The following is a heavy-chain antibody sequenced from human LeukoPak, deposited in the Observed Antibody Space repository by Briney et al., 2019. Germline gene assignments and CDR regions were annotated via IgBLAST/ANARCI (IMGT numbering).Heavy chain of an antibody. J-gene: IGHJ4*02. D-gene: IGHD5-24*01. CDR2: IYYSGST. Sequence: SETLSLTCTASGGSISSSSYYWGWIRQPPGKGLEWIGSIYYSGSTYYNPSLESRVTISVDTSKNQFSLKLNSVTAADTAVYYCARLYGYNFAVSRKYFDYWGPGTLVTVSS. CDR1: GGSISSSSYY. V-gene: IGHV4-39*01. CDR3: ARLYGYNFAVSRKYFDY.